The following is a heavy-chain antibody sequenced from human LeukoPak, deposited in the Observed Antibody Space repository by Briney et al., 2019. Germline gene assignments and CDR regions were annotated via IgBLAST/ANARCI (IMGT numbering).Heavy chain of an antibody. CDR2: INPSSGGT. CDR3: ARGWRSGAFDI. V-gene: IGHV1-2*02. CDR1: GYTFTTYD. D-gene: IGHD2-21*01. Sequence: ASVKVSCKASGYTFTTYDINWVRQAPGQGLEWMGWINPSSGGTNYAQNFLGRVTMTRDTSISTACMELSRLTSDDTAVYYCARGWRSGAFDIWGQGTMVTVSS. J-gene: IGHJ3*02.